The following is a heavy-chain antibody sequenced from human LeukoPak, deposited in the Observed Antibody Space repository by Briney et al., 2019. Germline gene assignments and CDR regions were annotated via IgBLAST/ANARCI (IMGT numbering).Heavy chain of an antibody. CDR2: IYTSGST. Sequence: SETLSLTCTVSGGFISSYYWSWIRQPAGKGLEWIGRIYTSGSTNYNPSLKSRVTMSVDTSKNQFSLKLSSVTAADTAVYYRARGLLGSGSFDYWGQGTLVTVSS. J-gene: IGHJ4*02. CDR1: GGFISSYY. CDR3: ARGLLGSGSFDY. D-gene: IGHD3-10*01. V-gene: IGHV4-4*07.